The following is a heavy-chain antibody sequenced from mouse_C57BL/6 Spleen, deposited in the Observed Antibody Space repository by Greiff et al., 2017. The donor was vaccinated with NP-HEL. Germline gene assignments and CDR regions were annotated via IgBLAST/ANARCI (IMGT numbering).Heavy chain of an antibody. CDR2: IYPGDGDT. D-gene: IGHD2-5*01. V-gene: IGHV1-82*01. CDR3: ARSYSSCWYFDD. Sequence: VQLQQSGPELVKPGASVKISCKASGYAFSSSWMNWVKQRPGQGLEWIGRIYPGDGDTNYNGKFKGKATLTADKSSSTAYMQLSSLTSEDAAVYFCARSYSSCWYFDDWGTGTTVTVSS. J-gene: IGHJ1*03. CDR1: GYAFSSSW.